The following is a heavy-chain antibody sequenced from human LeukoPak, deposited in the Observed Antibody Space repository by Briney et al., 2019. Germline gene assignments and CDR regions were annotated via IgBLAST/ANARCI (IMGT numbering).Heavy chain of an antibody. CDR1: GYTFTGYY. D-gene: IGHD2-15*01. Sequence: GASVKASCKASGYTFTGYYMHWVRQAPGQGLEWMGWINPNSGGTNYAQKFQGRVTMTRDTSISTAYMELSRLRSDDTAVYYCARGEGIVVVVAAISYYYYGMDVWGQGTTVTVSS. J-gene: IGHJ6*02. CDR3: ARGEGIVVVVAAISYYYYGMDV. CDR2: INPNSGGT. V-gene: IGHV1-2*02.